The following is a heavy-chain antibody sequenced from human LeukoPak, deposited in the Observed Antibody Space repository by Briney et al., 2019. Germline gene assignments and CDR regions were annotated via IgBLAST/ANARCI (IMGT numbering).Heavy chain of an antibody. V-gene: IGHV6-1*01. CDR2: TYYRSKWYN. Sequence: SQTLSLTCAISGDSVSSNSAAWNWIRQSPSRGLEWLGTTYYRSKWYNDYAESVKGRVTINPDTSKSQFSLQLNSVTPDDTAVYYCARSHQGCFDYWGQGTLVTVSS. CDR1: GDSVSSNSAA. J-gene: IGHJ4*02. CDR3: ARSHQGCFDY.